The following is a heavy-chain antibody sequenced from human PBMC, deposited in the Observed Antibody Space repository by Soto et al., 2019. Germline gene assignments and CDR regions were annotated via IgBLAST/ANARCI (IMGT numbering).Heavy chain of an antibody. D-gene: IGHD3-22*01. CDR2: IYYSGST. J-gene: IGHJ4*02. Sequence: SLTCTVSGGSISSGGYYWSWIRQHPGKGLEWIGYIYYSGSTYYNPSLKSRVTISVDTSKNQFSLKLSSVTAADTAVYYCARGFSAYYDSSGYYYDSYYFDYWGQGTLVTVSS. CDR3: ARGFSAYYDSSGYYYDSYYFDY. V-gene: IGHV4-31*03. CDR1: GGSISSGGYY.